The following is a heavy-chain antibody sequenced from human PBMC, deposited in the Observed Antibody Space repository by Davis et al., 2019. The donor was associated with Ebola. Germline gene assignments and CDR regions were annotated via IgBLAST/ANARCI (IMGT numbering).Heavy chain of an antibody. J-gene: IGHJ6*02. CDR3: ARVGSIAARPDFYYYGMDV. D-gene: IGHD6-6*01. CDR2: IYHSGST. Sequence: SETLSLTCAVSGGSISSSNWWSWVRQPPGKGLEWIGEIYHSGSTNYNPSLKSRVTISVDTSKNQFSLKLSSVTAADTAVYYCARVGSIAARPDFYYYGMDVWGQGTTVTVSS. CDR1: GGSISSSNW. V-gene: IGHV4-4*02.